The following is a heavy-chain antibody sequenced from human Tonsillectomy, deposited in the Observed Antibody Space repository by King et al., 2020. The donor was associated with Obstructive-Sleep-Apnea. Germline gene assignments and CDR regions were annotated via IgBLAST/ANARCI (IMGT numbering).Heavy chain of an antibody. Sequence: QLVQSGGGVVQPGRSLRLSCAASGFTFSGYAMHWVRQAPGKGLEWVAIISYDGINEYYADSVKGRFTISRDNSKNTLYLQMNSLRAEDTAVYYCARECGGDCFEDAFDIWGQGTMVTVSS. V-gene: IGHV3-30-3*01. D-gene: IGHD2-21*02. CDR1: GFTFSGYA. CDR3: ARECGGDCFEDAFDI. CDR2: ISYDGINE. J-gene: IGHJ3*02.